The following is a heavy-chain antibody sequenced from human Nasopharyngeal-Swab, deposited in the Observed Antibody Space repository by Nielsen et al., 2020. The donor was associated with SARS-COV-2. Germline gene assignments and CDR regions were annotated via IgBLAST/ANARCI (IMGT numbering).Heavy chain of an antibody. CDR3: ARASYRGYYYMDV. J-gene: IGHJ6*03. Sequence: VRQAPGKGLLWVSRINTDGSSTPYADSVKGRFTISRDNAKNTLYLQMNSLRAEDTAVYYCARASYRGYYYMDVRGKGTTVTVSS. V-gene: IGHV3-74*01. D-gene: IGHD1-26*01. CDR2: INTDGSST.